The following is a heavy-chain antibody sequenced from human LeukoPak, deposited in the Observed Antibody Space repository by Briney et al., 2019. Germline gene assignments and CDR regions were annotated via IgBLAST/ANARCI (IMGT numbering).Heavy chain of an antibody. Sequence: ISNTGRTFYSPSLKSRVTISVDTSKNQFSLDLSSATAADTAVYYCARRRHNFDFYDVWGQGTRVTVS. D-gene: IGHD3/OR15-3a*01. CDR3: ARRRHNFDFYDV. J-gene: IGHJ3*01. CDR2: ISNTGRT. V-gene: IGHV4-39*01.